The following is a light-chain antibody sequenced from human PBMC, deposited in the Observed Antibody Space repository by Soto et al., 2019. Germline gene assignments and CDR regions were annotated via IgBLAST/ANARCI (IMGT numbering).Light chain of an antibody. CDR2: RAS. CDR1: QSILNTSNNKIH. V-gene: IGKV4-1*01. CDR3: QQYFSAHLT. Sequence: IVMTQSPDSLAVSLGERATINCKSSQSILNTSNNKIHLAWYQQKPGRPPKLLIYRASTRDSGVPDRFSGSGSETDFTLTISSLQADDVATYYCQQYFSAHLTFGGGTKVEI. J-gene: IGKJ4*01.